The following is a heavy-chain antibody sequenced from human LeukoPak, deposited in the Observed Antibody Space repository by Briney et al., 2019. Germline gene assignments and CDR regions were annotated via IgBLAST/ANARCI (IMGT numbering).Heavy chain of an antibody. J-gene: IGHJ4*02. CDR3: VKDSEEMVPRGYLDY. D-gene: IGHD2-8*01. CDR1: GFTFSSYW. V-gene: IGHV3-7*01. Sequence: GGSLRLSCAASGFTFSSYWMSWVRQAPGKGLEWVANIKQDGSEKYYVDSVKGRFTISRDNAKNSLYLQMNSLRAEDAAVYYCVKDSEEMVPRGYLDYWGKGTLVTVSS. CDR2: IKQDGSEK.